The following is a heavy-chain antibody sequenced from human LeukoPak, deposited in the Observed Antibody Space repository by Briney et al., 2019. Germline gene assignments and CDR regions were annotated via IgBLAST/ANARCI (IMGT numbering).Heavy chain of an antibody. CDR3: ARASMRMTTAGLVDY. D-gene: IGHD6-13*01. J-gene: IGHJ4*02. CDR1: GFTVSSNY. V-gene: IGHV3-53*01. Sequence: PGGSLRLSCAASGFTVSSNYMGWVRQAPGKGLEWVSVIFSGGNTYYADSVKGRFTISRDSSKNTLYLQMNSLRAEDTAVYYCARASMRMTTAGLVDYWGQGTLVTVSS. CDR2: IFSGGNT.